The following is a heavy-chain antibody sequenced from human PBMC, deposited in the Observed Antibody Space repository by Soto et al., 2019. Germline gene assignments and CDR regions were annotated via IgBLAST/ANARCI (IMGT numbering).Heavy chain of an antibody. J-gene: IGHJ4*02. D-gene: IGHD2-2*01. CDR2: ISAYNGNT. Sequence: QVQLVQSGAEVKKPGASVKVSCKASGYTFTSYGISWVRQAPGQGLGCMGWISAYNGNTNYAQKLQGRVTMTTDTTTSTAYMEQRSLSSDDTAVYYCASTQSSTSRPFDYCGQGTLVTVSS. CDR1: GYTFTSYG. V-gene: IGHV1-18*04. CDR3: ASTQSSTSRPFDY.